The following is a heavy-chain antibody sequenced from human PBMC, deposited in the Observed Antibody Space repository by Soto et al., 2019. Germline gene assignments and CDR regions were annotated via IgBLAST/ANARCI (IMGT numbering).Heavy chain of an antibody. Sequence: ASVKVSFKASGYSFINYGISWVRQAPGQGLEWMGWISPYNGATNYAQKLQGRVTMTTDTSTSTAYMELRSLRSDDMAVYYCTRDLGVSTLPYYFDNWGQGTLVTVSS. CDR3: TRDLGVSTLPYYFDN. J-gene: IGHJ4*02. CDR2: ISPYNGAT. CDR1: GYSFINYG. V-gene: IGHV1-18*03.